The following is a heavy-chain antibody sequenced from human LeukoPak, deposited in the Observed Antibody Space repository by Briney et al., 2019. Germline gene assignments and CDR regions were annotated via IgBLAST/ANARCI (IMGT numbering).Heavy chain of an antibody. D-gene: IGHD1-26*01. Sequence: SGGSLRLSCAASGFTFSSYGMHWVRQAPGKGLEWVSSGSGSSTYYADSVKGRFTISRDNSKDTLYLQMNSLRAEDTAVYYCAKGGLLPAHVGPIDCWGQGTLVTVSS. V-gene: IGHV3-23*01. CDR3: AKGGLLPAHVGPIDC. CDR1: GFTFSSYG. J-gene: IGHJ4*02. CDR2: GSGSST.